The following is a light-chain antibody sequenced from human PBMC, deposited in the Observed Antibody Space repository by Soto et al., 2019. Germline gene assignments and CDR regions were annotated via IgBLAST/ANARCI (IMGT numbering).Light chain of an antibody. Sequence: IGMSQSPATLPVSPGEEATLSCRAIQSVDSNYLAWYQQKPGQTPRLIIYGASGRADGIPHRFSGSGFATDFTLTISKVEPEDFAVYYCQQYGTPRSVTFGQGGRPAIK. J-gene: IGKJ5*01. V-gene: IGKV3-20*01. CDR1: QSVDSNY. CDR3: QQYGTPRSVT. CDR2: GAS.